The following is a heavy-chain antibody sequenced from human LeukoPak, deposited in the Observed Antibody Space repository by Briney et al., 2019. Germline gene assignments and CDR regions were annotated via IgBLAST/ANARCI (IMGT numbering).Heavy chain of an antibody. V-gene: IGHV4-31*03. D-gene: IGHD1-26*01. CDR3: ARDQRVGAIDY. CDR2: IYYSGST. J-gene: IGHJ4*02. CDR1: GGSISSGGHY. Sequence: PSQTLSLTCTVSGGSISSGGHYWSWIRQHPGKGLEWIGYIYYSGSTYYNPSLKSRVTISVDTSKNQFSLKLSSVTAADTAVYYCARDQRVGAIDYWGQGTLVTVSS.